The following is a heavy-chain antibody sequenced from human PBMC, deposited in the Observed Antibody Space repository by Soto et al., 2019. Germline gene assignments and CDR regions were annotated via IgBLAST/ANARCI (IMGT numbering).Heavy chain of an antibody. J-gene: IGHJ4*02. V-gene: IGHV3-48*02. CDR3: ASHYDMWSGYLSPVDY. CDR1: GFTFTSYA. CDR2: IITSSSTT. Sequence: GGSLRLSCAASGFTFTSYAMNWVRQAPGEGLGWVSYIITSSSTTYYADSVKGRFTISRDNAKNSLYLEMNSLRDEDTAVYYCASHYDMWSGYLSPVDYWGQGTLVTVSS. D-gene: IGHD3-3*01.